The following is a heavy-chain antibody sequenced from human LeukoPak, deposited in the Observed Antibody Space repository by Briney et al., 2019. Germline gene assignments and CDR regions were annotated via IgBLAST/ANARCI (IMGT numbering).Heavy chain of an antibody. D-gene: IGHD2-21*01. Sequence: GGSLRLSCAASGFTLDDYAMHWVRQAPGKGLEWVSLISGDGGSTYYADSVKGRFTISRDNSKNTLYLQMNSLRAEDTAVYYCAKFLPTHIVVANYYFDYWGQGTLVTVSS. CDR1: GFTLDDYA. J-gene: IGHJ4*02. CDR3: AKFLPTHIVVANYYFDY. V-gene: IGHV3-43*02. CDR2: ISGDGGST.